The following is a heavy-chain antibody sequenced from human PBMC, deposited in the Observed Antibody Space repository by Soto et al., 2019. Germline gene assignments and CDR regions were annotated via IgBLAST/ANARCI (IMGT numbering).Heavy chain of an antibody. Sequence: GESLKISCQGSGYSFTTYWIGWVRQMPGQGLEWMGIIFPRDSDTRYSPSFQGQVTISVDKSIATAYLQWTSLKASDTAMYYCARSYYDDSGYLFGYWGQGTQVTVSS. CDR1: GYSFTTYW. CDR2: IFPRDSDT. V-gene: IGHV5-51*01. J-gene: IGHJ4*02. D-gene: IGHD3-22*01. CDR3: ARSYYDDSGYLFGY.